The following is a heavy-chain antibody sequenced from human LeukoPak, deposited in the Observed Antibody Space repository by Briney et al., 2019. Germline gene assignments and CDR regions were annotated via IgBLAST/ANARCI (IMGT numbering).Heavy chain of an antibody. CDR2: IIPIFGTA. V-gene: IGHV1-69*05. CDR1: GGTFSSYA. Sequence: GSSVKVSCKASGGTFSSYAISWVRQAPGQGLEWMGGIIPIFGTANYAQKFQGRVTITTDESTSTAYMELSSLRSEDTAVYYCASSVGAVAAAWYYFDYWGQGTLVTVSS. J-gene: IGHJ4*02. CDR3: ASSVGAVAAAWYYFDY. D-gene: IGHD6-13*01.